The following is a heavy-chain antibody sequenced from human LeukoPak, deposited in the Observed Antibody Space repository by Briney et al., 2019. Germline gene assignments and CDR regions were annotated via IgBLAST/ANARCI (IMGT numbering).Heavy chain of an antibody. V-gene: IGHV3-30*02. Sequence: PGGSLRLSCAASGFTFSSYGMHWVRQAPGKGLEWVAFIRYDGSNKYYADSVKGRLSISRDNSKNTLYVQMDNLREEDTAVYYCARDGVGVVVSAVPFDYWGQGTLVTVSS. CDR3: ARDGVGVVVSAVPFDY. J-gene: IGHJ4*02. CDR2: IRYDGSNK. D-gene: IGHD2-2*01. CDR1: GFTFSSYG.